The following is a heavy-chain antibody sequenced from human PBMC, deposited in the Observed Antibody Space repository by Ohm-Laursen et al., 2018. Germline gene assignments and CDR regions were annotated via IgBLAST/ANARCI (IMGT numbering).Heavy chain of an antibody. V-gene: IGHV4-59*01. Sequence: GTLSLTCTVSGDSISNYYWSWIRQPPGKGLEWIGYIYYSGSTNYNPSLKSRVAISLDTSKNQFSLNLSSVTAADTAVYYCVSSTTWSVVLLWGQGTMVTVSS. CDR2: IYYSGST. J-gene: IGHJ3*01. CDR1: GDSISNYY. CDR3: VSSTTWSVVLL. D-gene: IGHD3-3*01.